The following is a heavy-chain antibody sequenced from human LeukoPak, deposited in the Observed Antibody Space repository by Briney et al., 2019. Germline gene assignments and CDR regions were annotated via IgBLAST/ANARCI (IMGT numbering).Heavy chain of an antibody. V-gene: IGHV4-38-2*02. CDR3: ARDRVGSTLTYFDY. CDR2: IYHSGST. Sequence: SETLSLTCSVSGYSISSGYYWAWIRPPPGKGLEWIGSIYHSGSTYYNPPLKSRVIISVDTSKNQLSLKLSSVTAADTAVYYCARDRVGSTLTYFDYWGQGILVTVSS. CDR1: GYSISSGYY. J-gene: IGHJ4*02. D-gene: IGHD1-7*01.